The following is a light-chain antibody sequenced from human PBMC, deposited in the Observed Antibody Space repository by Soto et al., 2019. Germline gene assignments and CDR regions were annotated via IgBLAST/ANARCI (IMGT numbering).Light chain of an antibody. Sequence: DIVLTQSPATLSLSPGERSTIPCRASQSISNYLAWFKQKPGQTPRSLIYDASIRATGIQARFSGSGSETDFTLTISSLEPEDSAVYYCQQRAIWVTFGQGTRLEIK. CDR1: QSISNY. J-gene: IGKJ5*01. V-gene: IGKV3-11*01. CDR3: QQRAIWVT. CDR2: DAS.